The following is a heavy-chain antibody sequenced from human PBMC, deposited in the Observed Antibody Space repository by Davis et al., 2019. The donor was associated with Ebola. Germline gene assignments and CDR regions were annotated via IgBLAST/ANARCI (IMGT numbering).Heavy chain of an antibody. D-gene: IGHD6-13*01. CDR2: INPNSGGT. CDR1: GYTFTGYY. J-gene: IGHJ3*02. V-gene: IGHV1-2*06. CDR3: ARDLQQLVDDAFDI. Sequence: ASVKVSCKASGYTFTGYYMHWVRQAPGQGLEWMGRINPNSGGTNYAQKFQGRVTLTRDTSISTAYMELSRLRSDDTAVYYCARDLQQLVDDAFDIWGQGTMVTVSS.